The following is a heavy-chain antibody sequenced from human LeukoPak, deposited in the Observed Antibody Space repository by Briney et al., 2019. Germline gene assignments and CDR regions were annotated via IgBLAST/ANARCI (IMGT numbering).Heavy chain of an antibody. V-gene: IGHV3-74*01. CDR2: INSDGGRT. D-gene: IGHD5-24*01. CDR3: ARGRNGFFDY. CDR1: GFTFSTYW. J-gene: IGHJ4*01. Sequence: GGSLRLSCAASGFTFSTYWMHWVRQAPGKGLVCLSQINSDGGRTRYADSVKGRLTISRDNAKNTVYLQMNSLRAEDTAMYYCARGRNGFFDYWGHGTLVTVSS.